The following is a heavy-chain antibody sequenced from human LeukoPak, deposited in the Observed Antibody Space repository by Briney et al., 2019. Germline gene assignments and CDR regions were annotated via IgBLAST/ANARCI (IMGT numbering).Heavy chain of an antibody. V-gene: IGHV1-2*02. CDR3: ARTYYDSSGYWPNPAEYFQH. J-gene: IGHJ1*01. Sequence: ASLKASCKASGYTFTGYYMHWVRQAPGQGLDWMGWINPNSGGTNYAQKFQGRVTMTRDTSISTAYMELSRLRSDDTAVYYCARTYYDSSGYWPNPAEYFQHWGQGTLVTVSS. CDR2: INPNSGGT. CDR1: GYTFTGYY. D-gene: IGHD3-22*01.